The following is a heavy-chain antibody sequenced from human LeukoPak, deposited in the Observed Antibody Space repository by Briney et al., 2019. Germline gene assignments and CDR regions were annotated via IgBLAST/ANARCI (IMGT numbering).Heavy chain of an antibody. CDR1: GFTFSSYN. CDR3: ARGSNPIGY. J-gene: IGHJ4*02. D-gene: IGHD3-10*01. Sequence: GGSLRLSCAASGFTFSSYNMNWFRQAPGKGLEWVSSITRSRTYIYYADSVKGRFTISRDNAKNSVYLQMNSLRAEDTAVYYCARGSNPIGYWRQGTLVTVSS. CDR2: ITRSRTYI. V-gene: IGHV3-21*01.